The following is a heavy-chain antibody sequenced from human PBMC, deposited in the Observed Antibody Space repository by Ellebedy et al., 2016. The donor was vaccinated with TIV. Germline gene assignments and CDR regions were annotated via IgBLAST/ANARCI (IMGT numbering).Heavy chain of an antibody. Sequence: PGGSLRLSCAASGFTFSNAWMSWVRQAPGKGLEWVGRIKMKSEGGTTDYAAPVKGRFIISRDDSKNMLYLQLNSLKTEDTGVYYCKIWGGDQPGYWGQGTLVTVSS. J-gene: IGHJ4*02. CDR2: IKMKSEGGTT. V-gene: IGHV3-15*01. D-gene: IGHD4-17*01. CDR1: GFTFSNAW. CDR3: KIWGGDQPGY.